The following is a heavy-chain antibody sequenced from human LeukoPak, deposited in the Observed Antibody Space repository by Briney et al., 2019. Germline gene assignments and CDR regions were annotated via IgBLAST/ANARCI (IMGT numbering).Heavy chain of an antibody. J-gene: IGHJ4*02. CDR3: ARQRWSSSWYFDY. V-gene: IGHV3-7*01. CDR1: GFTFSTYG. Sequence: GGSLRLSCAASGFTFSTYGMHWVRQAPGKGLEWVANIKQDGSEKYYVDSVKGRFTISRDNAKNSLYLQLNSLRAEDTAVYYCARQRWSSSWYFDYWGQGTLVTVSS. CDR2: IKQDGSEK. D-gene: IGHD6-13*01.